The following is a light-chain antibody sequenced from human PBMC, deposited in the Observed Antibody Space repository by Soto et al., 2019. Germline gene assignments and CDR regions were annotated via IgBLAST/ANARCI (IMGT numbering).Light chain of an antibody. Sequence: DIVMTQSPDSLAVSLGERASVNCKSSQSVLHSSNNKNYLAWYQQKPGPPPKLLFYWASTRESGVPDRFSGSGSGTDFTLTISSLQAEDVAVYYCQQYYSSPLTFGGGTKVEIK. V-gene: IGKV4-1*01. CDR2: WAS. CDR3: QQYYSSPLT. J-gene: IGKJ4*01. CDR1: QSVLHSSNNKNY.